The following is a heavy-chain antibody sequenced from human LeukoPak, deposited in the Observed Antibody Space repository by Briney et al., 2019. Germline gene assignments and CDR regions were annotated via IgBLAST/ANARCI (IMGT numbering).Heavy chain of an antibody. CDR1: GGSISSGGYY. J-gene: IGHJ6*02. Sequence: SETLSLTCTVSGGSISSGGYYWSWIRQHPGKSLEWIGYIYYSGSTYHNPSLKSRVTISVDTSKNQFSLKLSSVTAADTAVYYCARDSLKRVRNGMDVWGQGTTVTVSS. CDR2: IYYSGST. CDR3: ARDSLKRVRNGMDV. V-gene: IGHV4-31*03. D-gene: IGHD1-1*01.